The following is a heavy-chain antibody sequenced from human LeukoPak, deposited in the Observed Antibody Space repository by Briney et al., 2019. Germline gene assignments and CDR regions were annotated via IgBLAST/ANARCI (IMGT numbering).Heavy chain of an antibody. Sequence: GGSLRLSCAASGFTFSSYSMSWVRQAPGKGPEWVSAISGSGGSTYYADSVKGRFTISRDNSKNTLYLQMNSLRAEDTAVYYCAKDDPWAGIAVAGTELRGQGTLVTVSS. V-gene: IGHV3-23*01. J-gene: IGHJ4*02. CDR3: AKDDPWAGIAVAGTEL. D-gene: IGHD6-19*01. CDR2: ISGSGGST. CDR1: GFTFSSYS.